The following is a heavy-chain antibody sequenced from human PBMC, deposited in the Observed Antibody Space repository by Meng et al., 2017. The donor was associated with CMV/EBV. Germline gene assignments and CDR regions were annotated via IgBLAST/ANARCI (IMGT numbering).Heavy chain of an antibody. CDR2: MNPNSGNT. V-gene: IGHV1-8*03. CDR1: GYTFTGYY. D-gene: IGHD3-3*01. Sequence: ASVKVSCKASGYTFTGYYMHWVRQAPGQGLEWMGWMNPNSGNTGYAQKFQGRVTITRNTSISTAYMELSSLRSEDTAVYYCARVGIYYDFWSGSPTGGWFDPWGQGTLVTVSS. J-gene: IGHJ5*02. CDR3: ARVGIYYDFWSGSPTGGWFDP.